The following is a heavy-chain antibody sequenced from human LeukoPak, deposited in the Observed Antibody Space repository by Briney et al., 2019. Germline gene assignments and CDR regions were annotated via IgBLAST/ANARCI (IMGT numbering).Heavy chain of an antibody. J-gene: IGHJ3*02. D-gene: IGHD5-18*01. Sequence: PGGSLRLSCAASGFTFSSYGMHWVRQAPGKGLEWVAVISYDGSNKYYADSVKGRFTISRDNSKNTLYLQMNSLRAEDTAVYYCARDPTAMGPDAFDIWGQGTMVTVSS. CDR2: ISYDGSNK. CDR1: GFTFSSYG. V-gene: IGHV3-30*03. CDR3: ARDPTAMGPDAFDI.